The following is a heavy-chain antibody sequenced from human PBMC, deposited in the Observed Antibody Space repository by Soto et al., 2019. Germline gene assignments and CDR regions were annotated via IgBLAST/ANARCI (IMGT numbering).Heavy chain of an antibody. V-gene: IGHV4-61*01. CDR2: IYYSGST. J-gene: IGHJ6*02. D-gene: IGHD2-2*01. CDR3: ARALGYCSSTSCLNYGMDV. CDR1: GGSVSSGSYY. Sequence: SETLSLTCTASGGSVSSGSYYWGWIRQPPGKGLEWIGYIYYSGSTNYNPSLKSRVTISVDTSKNQFSLKLSSVTAADTAVYYCARALGYCSSTSCLNYGMDVWGQGTTVTVSS.